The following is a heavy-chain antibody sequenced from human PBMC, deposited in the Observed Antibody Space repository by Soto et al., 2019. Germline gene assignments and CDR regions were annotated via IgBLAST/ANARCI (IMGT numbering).Heavy chain of an antibody. CDR2: IYPGDSDA. V-gene: IGHV5-51*01. CDR1: GYTFPSYW. CDR3: ARHPHWLRGSGSYLRLSWFDP. Sequence: GESLKISCKGSGYTFPSYWIGWVRQMPGKGLEWMGIIYPGDSDARYSPSFQGQVTISVDMSISTAYLHLSSLKASDTAMYYCARHPHWLRGSGSYLRLSWFDPWGQGTLVTVSS. J-gene: IGHJ5*02. D-gene: IGHD3-10*01.